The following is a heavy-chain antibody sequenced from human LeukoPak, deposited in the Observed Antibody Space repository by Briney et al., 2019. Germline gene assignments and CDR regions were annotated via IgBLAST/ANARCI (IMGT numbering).Heavy chain of an antibody. V-gene: IGHV3-21*01. CDR2: ISSSSSYI. D-gene: IGHD6-19*01. CDR1: GFTFSSYS. J-gene: IGHJ4*02. Sequence: GGSLRLSCAASGFTFSSYSMNWVRQAPGKGLEWVSSISSSSSYINYADSVKGRFTISRDNAKNSLYLQMNSLRAEDTAVYYCARDESSGWYYFDYWGQGTLVTVSS. CDR3: ARDESSGWYYFDY.